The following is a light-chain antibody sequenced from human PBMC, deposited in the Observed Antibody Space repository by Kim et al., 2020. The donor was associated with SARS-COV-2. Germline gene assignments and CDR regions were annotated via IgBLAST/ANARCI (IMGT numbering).Light chain of an antibody. V-gene: IGLV3-1*01. CDR1: KLGDKY. CDR3: QAWDSSNYV. Sequence: SVSPGQTASITCSGDKLGDKYACWYQQKPGQSPVLVIYQDSKRPSGIPERFSGFNSGNTATLTISGTQAMDEADYYCQAWDSSNYVFGTGTKVTVL. J-gene: IGLJ1*01. CDR2: QDS.